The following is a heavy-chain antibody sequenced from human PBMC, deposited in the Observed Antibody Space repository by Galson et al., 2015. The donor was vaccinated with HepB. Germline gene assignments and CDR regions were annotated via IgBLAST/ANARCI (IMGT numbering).Heavy chain of an antibody. V-gene: IGHV3-21*01. CDR2: ISSSSSYI. J-gene: IGHJ6*03. CDR3: ASGGGDPYYYYMDV. D-gene: IGHD2-21*02. CDR1: GFTFRSYS. Sequence: SLRLSCAASGFTFRSYSMNWVRQAPGKGLEWVSSISSSSSYIYYADSVKGRFTISRDNAKNSLYLQMNSLRAEDTAVYYCASGGGDPYYYYMDVWGKGTTVTVSS.